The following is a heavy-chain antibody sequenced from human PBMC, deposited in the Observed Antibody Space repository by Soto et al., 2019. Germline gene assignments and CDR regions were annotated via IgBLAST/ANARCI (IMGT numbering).Heavy chain of an antibody. V-gene: IGHV3-15*01. J-gene: IGHJ6*02. CDR2: IKSKTDGGTT. CDR3: AQGPLLYSSSPLGYHYGMDV. D-gene: IGHD6-13*01. CDR1: GFTFSNAW. Sequence: GALRLSCAASGFTFSNAWMSWVRQAPGKGLEWVGRIKSKTDGGTTDYAAPVKGRFTISRDDSKNTLYLQMNSLKTEDTAVYYCAQGPLLYSSSPLGYHYGMDVWGQGTTVTVSS.